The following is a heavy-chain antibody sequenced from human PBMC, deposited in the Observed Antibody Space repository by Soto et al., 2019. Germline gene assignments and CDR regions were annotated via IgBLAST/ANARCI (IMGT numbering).Heavy chain of an antibody. V-gene: IGHV1-2*04. Sequence: ASVKVSCKASGYTFTCYYMHWVRQAPGQGLEWMGWINPNSGGTNYAQKFQGWVTMTRDTSISTAYMELSRLRSDDTAVYYCATQFSGRAFDIWGQGTMVTVSS. CDR3: ATQFSGRAFDI. CDR1: GYTFTCYY. CDR2: INPNSGGT. D-gene: IGHD1-26*01. J-gene: IGHJ3*02.